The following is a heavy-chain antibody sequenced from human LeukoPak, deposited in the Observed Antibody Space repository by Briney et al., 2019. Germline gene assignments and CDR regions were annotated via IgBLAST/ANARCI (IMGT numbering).Heavy chain of an antibody. CDR1: GYTFTSYD. D-gene: IGHD3-22*01. J-gene: IGHJ4*02. CDR3: ARGDYYDSSGYQFDY. CDR2: MNPNSGNT. V-gene: IGHV1-8*01. Sequence: ASVKVSCKASGYTFTSYDINWMRQATGQGLEWMGWMNPNSGNTGYAQKFQGRVTMTRNTSISTAYMELSSLRSEDTAVYYCARGDYYDSSGYQFDYWGQGTLVTVSS.